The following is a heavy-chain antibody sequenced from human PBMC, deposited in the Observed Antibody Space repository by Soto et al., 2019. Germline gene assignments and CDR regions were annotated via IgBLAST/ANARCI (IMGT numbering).Heavy chain of an antibody. CDR3: AHSPGSLRHNV. J-gene: IGHJ3*01. CDR1: GDSISSSKW. V-gene: IGHV4-4*02. Sequence: QVQLQESGPGLVKPSGTLSLTCAVSGDSISSSKWWTWVRQPPGKGLEWIGDTLHSGDTNYNPSLKSRIITSVHKSKHQFSLQLPSVTAADTAVYYCAHSPGSLRHNVWGKGTLVIVSP. CDR2: TLHSGDT. D-gene: IGHD3-16*01.